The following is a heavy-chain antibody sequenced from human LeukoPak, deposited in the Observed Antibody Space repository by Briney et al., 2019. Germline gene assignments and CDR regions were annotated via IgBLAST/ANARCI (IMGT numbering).Heavy chain of an antibody. CDR2: IIPIFGTA. J-gene: IGHJ4*02. Sequence: SVKVSCKASGGTFISYAISWVRQAPGQGGEWMGGIIPIFGTANYAQKFQGRVTITADESTSTAYMELSSLRSEDTAVYYCARDVRAAAGTLRVFDYWGQGTLVTVSS. V-gene: IGHV1-69*01. CDR3: ARDVRAAAGTLRVFDY. D-gene: IGHD6-13*01. CDR1: GGTFISYA.